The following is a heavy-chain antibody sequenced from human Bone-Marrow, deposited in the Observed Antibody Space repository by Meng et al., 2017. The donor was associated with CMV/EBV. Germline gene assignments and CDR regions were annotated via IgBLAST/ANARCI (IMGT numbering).Heavy chain of an antibody. CDR2: IIPIFGTA. D-gene: IGHD2-2*01. Sequence: SVKISCKASGYTFTSYGIGWVRQAPGQGLEWMGGIIPIFGTANYAQKFQGRVTITTDESTSTAYMELSSLRSEDTAVYYCASRYCSSTSCYYYWYFDLWGRGTLVTVSS. CDR1: GYTFTSYG. V-gene: IGHV1-69*05. J-gene: IGHJ2*01. CDR3: ASRYCSSTSCYYYWYFDL.